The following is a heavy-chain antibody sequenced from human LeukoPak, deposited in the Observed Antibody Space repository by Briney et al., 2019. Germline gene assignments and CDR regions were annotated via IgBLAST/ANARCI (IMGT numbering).Heavy chain of an antibody. J-gene: IGHJ5*02. CDR1: GFTVSSNY. Sequence: GGSLRLSCAASGFTVSSNYTSWVRQAPGKGLEWVSVIYSGGSTYYADSVKGRFTISRDNSKNTLYLQMNSLRAEDTAVYYCAGESGSYPKFDPWGQGTLVTVSS. D-gene: IGHD1-26*01. CDR3: AGESGSYPKFDP. CDR2: IYSGGST. V-gene: IGHV3-53*01.